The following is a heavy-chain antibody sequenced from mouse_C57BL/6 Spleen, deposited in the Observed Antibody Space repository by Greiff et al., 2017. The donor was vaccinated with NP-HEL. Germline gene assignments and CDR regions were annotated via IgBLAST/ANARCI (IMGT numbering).Heavy chain of an antibody. CDR2: IDPENGDT. CDR1: GFNIKDDY. D-gene: IGHD1-1*02. Sequence: VQLKESGAELVRPGASAKLSCTASGFNIKDDYMHWVKQRPEQGLEWIGWIDPENGDTEYASKFQGKATITADTSSNTAYLQLSSLTSEDTAVYYCITRDGGYWGQGTTLTVSS. J-gene: IGHJ2*01. V-gene: IGHV14-4*01. CDR3: ITRDGGY.